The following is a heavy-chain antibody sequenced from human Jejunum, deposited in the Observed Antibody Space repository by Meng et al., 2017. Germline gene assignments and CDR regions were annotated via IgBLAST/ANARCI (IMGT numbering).Heavy chain of an antibody. D-gene: IGHD2-21*01. CDR3: ARGAIGTRLFDY. CDR1: GDSISTNW. Sequence: QVQLEESGPGLLKPSGTLSLTCAVSGDSISTNWWNWVRQPPGKGLEWIGEIYHSGAFNYIPSLRRRVSISVDKSKNQVSLKLDSLTAADTAVYYCARGAIGTRLFDYWGQGTLVTVSS. CDR2: IYHSGAF. V-gene: IGHV4-4*02. J-gene: IGHJ4*02.